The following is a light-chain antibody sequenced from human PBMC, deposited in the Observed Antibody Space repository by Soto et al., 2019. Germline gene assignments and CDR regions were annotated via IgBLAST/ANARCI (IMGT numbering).Light chain of an antibody. J-gene: IGKJ1*01. CDR3: QQYGSSAWT. Sequence: EIVLTQSPGTRSFSPGERATLSCRASQSVSSSYLAWYQQKPGQAPRLLIYGASSRATGIPDRFSGSGSGTDFTLTISRLEPEDFAVYYCQQYGSSAWTFGQGTKVEIK. CDR2: GAS. V-gene: IGKV3-20*01. CDR1: QSVSSSY.